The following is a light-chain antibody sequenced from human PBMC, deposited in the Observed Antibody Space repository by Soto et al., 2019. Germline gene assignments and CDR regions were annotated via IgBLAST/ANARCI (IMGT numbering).Light chain of an antibody. CDR1: QSMGSN. J-gene: IGKJ1*01. V-gene: IGKV3-15*01. CDR3: QQFHNWPRT. CDR2: GAS. Sequence: EIVMTQSPATMCVSPGERATLSCRASQSMGSNVAWYQQKPGQAPRLLIYGASTRAAGIPARFSGSGSGTEFTLTITSLQSEDFAVYYCQQFHNWPRTFGQGTKVDI.